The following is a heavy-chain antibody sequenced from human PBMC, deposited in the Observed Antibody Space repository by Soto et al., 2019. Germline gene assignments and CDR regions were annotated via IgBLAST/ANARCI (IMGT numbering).Heavy chain of an antibody. V-gene: IGHV1-18*01. J-gene: IGHJ6*02. Sequence: ASVKVSCKASGYTFTSYGISWVRQAPGQGLEWMGIISACSGNTNYAQKFQGRVTMTRDTSTSTVYMELSSLRSEDTAVYYCARGGSVVVTATLPFYYYGMDVWGQGTTVTVS. CDR1: GYTFTSYG. CDR3: ARGGSVVVTATLPFYYYGMDV. D-gene: IGHD2-21*02. CDR2: ISACSGNT.